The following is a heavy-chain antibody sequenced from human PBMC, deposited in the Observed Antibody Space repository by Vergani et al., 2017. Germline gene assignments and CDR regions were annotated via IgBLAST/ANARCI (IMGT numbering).Heavy chain of an antibody. CDR2: ISSSSSTI. V-gene: IGHV3-48*04. D-gene: IGHD1-26*01. CDR1: GFTFSSYS. CDR3: ARGLGATTYCYGYIDV. Sequence: EVQLVESGGGLVQPGGSLRLSCAASGFTFSSYSMNWVRQAPGKGLEWVSYISSSSSTIYYADSVKGRFTISRDNAKNSLYLQMNSLRAEDTAVYYCARGLGATTYCYGYIDVWGKGTTVTVSS. J-gene: IGHJ6*03.